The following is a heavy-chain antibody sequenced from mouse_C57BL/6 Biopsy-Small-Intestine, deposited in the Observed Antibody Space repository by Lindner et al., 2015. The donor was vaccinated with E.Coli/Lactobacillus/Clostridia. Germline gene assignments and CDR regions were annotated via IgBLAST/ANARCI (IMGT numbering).Heavy chain of an antibody. Sequence: SVKVSCKASGYTFTTYTMHWVRQAPGQGLEWMGWINPFSGNTKYSQKFQPKITISRDTSASTVFLEVSSLRSEDTALYFCARGASGWYWLDFWG. D-gene: IGHD6-1*01. CDR3: ARGASGWYWLDF. CDR2: INPFSGNT. J-gene: IGHJ2*01. CDR1: GYTFTTYT. V-gene: IGHV1-84*02.